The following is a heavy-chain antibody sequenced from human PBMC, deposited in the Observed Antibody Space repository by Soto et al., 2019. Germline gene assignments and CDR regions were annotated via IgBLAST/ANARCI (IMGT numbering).Heavy chain of an antibody. J-gene: IGHJ4*02. CDR2: ISGSGGST. V-gene: IGHV3-23*01. CDR3: AKTPSGSIAVARFDY. D-gene: IGHD6-19*01. Sequence: PGGSLRLSCAASGFTFSSYAMSWVRQAPGKGLEWVSAISGSGGSTYYADSVKGRFTISRDNSKNTLYLQMNSLRAEDTAVYYCAKTPSGSIAVARFDYWRQGTLVTVSS. CDR1: GFTFSSYA.